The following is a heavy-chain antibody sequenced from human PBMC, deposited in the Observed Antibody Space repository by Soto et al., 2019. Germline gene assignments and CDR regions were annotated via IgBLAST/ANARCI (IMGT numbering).Heavy chain of an antibody. CDR2: ISYDGSNK. V-gene: IGHV3-30*18. D-gene: IGHD1-1*01. CDR3: AKESWYKTGGQAPYDY. CDR1: GFTFSSYG. J-gene: IGHJ4*02. Sequence: GGSLRLSCAASGFTFSSYGMHWVRQAPGKGLEWVAVISYDGSNKYYADSVKGRFTISRDNSKNTLYLQMNSLRAEDTAVYYCAKESWYKTGGQAPYDYWGQGTLVTVSS.